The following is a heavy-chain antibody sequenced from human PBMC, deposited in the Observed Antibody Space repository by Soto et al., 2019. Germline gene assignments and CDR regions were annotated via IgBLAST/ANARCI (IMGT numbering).Heavy chain of an antibody. D-gene: IGHD2-8*02. CDR1: GYRFIDFY. V-gene: IGHV1-2*02. J-gene: IGHJ4*02. Sequence: QVQLVQSGAEVKKPGASVKVSCKASGYRFIDFYLHWVRQAPGQGLEWMGWINPKKGATNYAQKFQGRVTITRDTSLNVAYMELSGLNSGDTAVYYCARDDTGANFGYWGQGAQVTVS. CDR3: ARDDTGANFGY. CDR2: INPKKGAT.